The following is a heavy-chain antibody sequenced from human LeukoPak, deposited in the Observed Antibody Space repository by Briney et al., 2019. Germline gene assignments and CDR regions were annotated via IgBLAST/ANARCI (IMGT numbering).Heavy chain of an antibody. CDR3: AHQKLWFGESMGWFDP. Sequence: ESGPTLVKPTQTLTLTCTFSGFSLSTSGVGVGWIRQPPGKALEWLALIYWNDDKRYSPSLKSRLTITKDTSKNQVVLTMTNMDPVDTATYYCAHQKLWFGESMGWFDPWGQGTLVTVSS. CDR2: IYWNDDK. D-gene: IGHD3-10*01. CDR1: GFSLSTSGVG. J-gene: IGHJ5*02. V-gene: IGHV2-5*01.